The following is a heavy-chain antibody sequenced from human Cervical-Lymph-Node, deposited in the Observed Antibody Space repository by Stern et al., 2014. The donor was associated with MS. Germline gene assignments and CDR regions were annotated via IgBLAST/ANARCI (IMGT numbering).Heavy chain of an antibody. V-gene: IGHV1-2*02. D-gene: IGHD4-17*01. CDR2: INPNSGDT. Sequence: VQLVESGAEVKKPGASVKVSCKASGYTFTDYYAHWVRQAPGQGLEWMGWINPNSGDTNYAQKFQGRVTMTRDTSITTVYMELRRLGSDDTAVYYCARDRYGDPFDYWGQGTLVTVSS. CDR1: GYTFTDYY. CDR3: ARDRYGDPFDY. J-gene: IGHJ4*02.